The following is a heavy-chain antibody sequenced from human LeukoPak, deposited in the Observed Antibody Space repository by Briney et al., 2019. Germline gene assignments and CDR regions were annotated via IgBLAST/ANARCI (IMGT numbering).Heavy chain of an antibody. J-gene: IGHJ6*03. CDR1: GFTFDDYG. V-gene: IGHV3-20*04. Sequence: PGGSLRLSCAASGFTFDDYGMSWVRQAPGKGLEWVSGINWNGGSTGYADSVKGRFTISRDNAKNSLYLQMNSLRAEDTAVYYCVRERVEVRGYHYMVVSGKETTVNVS. CDR3: VRERVEVRGYHYMVV. D-gene: IGHD3-10*01. CDR2: INWNGGST.